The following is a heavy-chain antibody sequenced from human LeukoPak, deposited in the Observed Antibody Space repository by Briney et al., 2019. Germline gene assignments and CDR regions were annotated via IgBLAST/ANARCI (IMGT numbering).Heavy chain of an antibody. J-gene: IGHJ5*02. Sequence: SETLSLTCTVSGGSIGTNGYYWGWSRQPPGTGLECIGTIYYTGTTYYNPSLKSRVTISVDTSKNQFSLKLSSVTAADTAVYYCARDENGYVWGSFRAWGQGTLVTVSS. D-gene: IGHD3-16*02. V-gene: IGHV4-39*07. CDR1: GGSIGTNGYY. CDR2: IYYTGTT. CDR3: ARDENGYVWGSFRA.